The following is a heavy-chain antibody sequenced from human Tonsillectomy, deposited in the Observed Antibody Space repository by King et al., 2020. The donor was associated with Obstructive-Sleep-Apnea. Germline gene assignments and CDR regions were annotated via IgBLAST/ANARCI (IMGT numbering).Heavy chain of an antibody. CDR3: AREQDGGPEN. D-gene: IGHD1-14*01. CDR1: GFTFSSYA. Sequence: VQLVESGGGVVQPGRSLRLSCAASGFTFSSYAMHWVRRAPGKGLEWVAVISYGGSNKYYADSVKGRFTISRDNSKNTLYLQMNSLRAEDTAVYFCAREQDGGPENWGQGTLVTVSS. CDR2: ISYGGSNK. V-gene: IGHV3-30*04. J-gene: IGHJ4*02.